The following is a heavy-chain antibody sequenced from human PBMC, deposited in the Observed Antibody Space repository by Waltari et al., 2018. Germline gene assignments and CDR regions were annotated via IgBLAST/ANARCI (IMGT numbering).Heavy chain of an antibody. J-gene: IGHJ3*02. CDR3: ARDGTGADAFDI. D-gene: IGHD7-27*01. Sequence: QVQLVQSGAEVKKPGSSVKVSCKASGGTFSSYAISWVRQAPGQGLEWMGRIIPSFGTANYAQKFQGRVTITADKSTSTAYMELSSLRSEDTAGYYCARDGTGADAFDIWGQGTMVTVSS. V-gene: IGHV1-69*13. CDR2: IIPSFGTA. CDR1: GGTFSSYA.